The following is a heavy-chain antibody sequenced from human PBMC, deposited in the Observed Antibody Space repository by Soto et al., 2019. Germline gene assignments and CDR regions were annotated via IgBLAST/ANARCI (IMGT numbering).Heavy chain of an antibody. CDR2: ISTNGGST. Sequence: EVQLLESGGGLVQPGGSLRLSCAASGFTFSNYAMSWVRQAPGKGLEWVSVISTNGGSTYYADSVKGRFTISRDNSKSTLYLKISSLRAEDTAVYYCAKQRGLEYFYHWGQGTLVTVSS. J-gene: IGHJ1*01. V-gene: IGHV3-23*01. D-gene: IGHD6-19*01. CDR1: GFTFSNYA. CDR3: AKQRGLEYFYH.